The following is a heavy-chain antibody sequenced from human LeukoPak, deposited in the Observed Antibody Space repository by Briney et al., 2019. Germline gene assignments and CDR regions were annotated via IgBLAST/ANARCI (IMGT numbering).Heavy chain of an antibody. CDR2: IYHSGST. Sequence: SETLSLTCTVSGYSISSGFYWGWIRQPPGKGLEWIGSIYHSGSTYHNPSLKSRVTISVDTSKNQVSLKLSSVTAADTAVYYCARDWDSSWPNWFDPWGQGTLVTVSS. V-gene: IGHV4-38-2*02. J-gene: IGHJ5*02. CDR1: GYSISSGFY. D-gene: IGHD6-13*01. CDR3: ARDWDSSWPNWFDP.